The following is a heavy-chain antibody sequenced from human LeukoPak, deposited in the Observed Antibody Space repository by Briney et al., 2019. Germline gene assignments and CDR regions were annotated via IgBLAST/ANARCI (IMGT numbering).Heavy chain of an antibody. D-gene: IGHD3-10*01. CDR1: GFTFSIYA. CDR2: ISGSGGTA. J-gene: IGHJ4*02. Sequence: GGSLRLSCAASGFTFSIYAMSWVRQAPGKGLEWVSAISGSGGTAYYADSVKGRFTISRDNAKNSLYLQMNSLRAEDTAVYYCARRGGIWPYYFDYWGQGTLVTVSS. CDR3: ARRGGIWPYYFDY. V-gene: IGHV3-23*01.